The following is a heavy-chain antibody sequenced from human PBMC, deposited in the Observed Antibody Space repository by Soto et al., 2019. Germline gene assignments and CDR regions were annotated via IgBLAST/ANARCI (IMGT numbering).Heavy chain of an antibody. J-gene: IGHJ6*03. CDR2: MNPNSGNT. D-gene: IGHD3-10*01. CDR3: ARGDGSGANYYYYYMDV. V-gene: IGHV1-8*01. CDR1: GYTFTSYD. Sequence: QVQLVQSGAEVKKPGASVKVSCKASGYTFTSYDINWVRQATGQGLEWMGWMNPNSGNTGYAQKFQGRVTMTRNTSISTAYMELSSLRSEDTAVDYCARGDGSGANYYYYYMDVCGKGTTVTVSS.